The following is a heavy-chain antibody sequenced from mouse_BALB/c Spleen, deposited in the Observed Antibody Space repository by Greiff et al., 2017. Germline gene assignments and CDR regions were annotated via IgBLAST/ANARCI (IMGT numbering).Heavy chain of an antibody. CDR2: ISYSGST. CDR1: GYSITSDYA. J-gene: IGHJ2*01. D-gene: IGHD1-1*01. CDR3: ASGDYYGSPYYFDY. V-gene: IGHV3-2*02. Sequence: EVKLQESGPGLVKPSQSLSLTCTVTGYSITSDYAWNWIRQFPGNKLEWMGYISYSGSTSYNPSLKSRISITRDTSKNQFFLQLNSVTTEDTATYYCASGDYYGSPYYFDYWGQGTTLTVSS.